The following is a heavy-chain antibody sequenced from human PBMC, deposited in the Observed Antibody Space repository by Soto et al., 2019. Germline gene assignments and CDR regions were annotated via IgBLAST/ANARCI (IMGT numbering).Heavy chain of an antibody. CDR3: VRDGSYQFLFDP. CDR2: IIPIFGTA. V-gene: IGHV1-69*13. CDR1: GGTFSSYA. Sequence: SVKVSCKASGGTFSSYAISWVRQAPGQGLEWMGGIIPIFGTANYAQKFQGRVTITADESTSTAYMELSSLRSEDTAVYYCVRDGSYQFLFDPWGQGTLVTVSS. D-gene: IGHD1-26*01. J-gene: IGHJ5*02.